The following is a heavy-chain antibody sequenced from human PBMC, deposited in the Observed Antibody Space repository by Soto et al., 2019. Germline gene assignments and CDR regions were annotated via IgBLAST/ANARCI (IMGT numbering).Heavy chain of an antibody. J-gene: IGHJ4*02. CDR3: ARGYSYGDTFDY. CDR1: GASISNYR. D-gene: IGHD5-18*01. Sequence: KPSETLSLTCSVSGASISNYRWSGMRQPAGKGLEWIGRIYSSGGTSYNPSFKSRLTISVDTSKRQFSLKLSSVTAADTAVYYCARGYSYGDTFDYWGQGTLVTVSS. V-gene: IGHV4-4*07. CDR2: IYSSGGT.